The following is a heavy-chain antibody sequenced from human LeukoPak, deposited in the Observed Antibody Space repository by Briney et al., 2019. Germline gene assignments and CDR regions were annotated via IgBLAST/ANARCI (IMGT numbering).Heavy chain of an antibody. D-gene: IGHD4-17*01. CDR1: GGSFNGYY. CDR3: ARGEDGDYYFQH. V-gene: IGHV4-34*01. J-gene: IGHJ1*01. Sequence: SETLSLTCAVYGGSFNGYYWSWIRQPPGKGLEWIGEINHSGSSNYNPSLKSRVTISVDTSKNQFSLKLSSVTAADTAVYYCARGEDGDYYFQHWGQGTLVTVSS. CDR2: INHSGSS.